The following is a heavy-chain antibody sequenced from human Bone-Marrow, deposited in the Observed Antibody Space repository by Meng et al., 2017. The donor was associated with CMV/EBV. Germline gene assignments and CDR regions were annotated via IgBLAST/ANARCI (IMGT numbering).Heavy chain of an antibody. V-gene: IGHV4-39*06. CDR2: IYYSGSA. Sequence: SETLSLTCTVSGGSISSSSYYWGWIRQPPGKGLEWIGSIYYSGSAYYNPSLKSRVTISVDTSKNQFPLKLSSVTAADTAVYYCARARAAFDIWGQGTMVTVSS. CDR1: GGSISSSSYY. J-gene: IGHJ3*02. CDR3: ARARAAFDI.